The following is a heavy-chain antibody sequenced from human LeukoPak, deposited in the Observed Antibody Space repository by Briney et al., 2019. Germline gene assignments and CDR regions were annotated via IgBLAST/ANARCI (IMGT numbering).Heavy chain of an antibody. CDR1: GFPFSSYA. CDR3: ARDLYYYVAMDV. V-gene: IGHV3-23*01. CDR2: IGSDGKT. Sequence: GGSLRLSCEASGFPFSSYAMTWVRQAPGKGLEWVSSIGSDGKTHYSESVKGRFVISRDNVGGMVFLQLNSLRVEDTALYYCARDLYYYVAMDVWGQGTTVTVSS. D-gene: IGHD3-10*02. J-gene: IGHJ6*02.